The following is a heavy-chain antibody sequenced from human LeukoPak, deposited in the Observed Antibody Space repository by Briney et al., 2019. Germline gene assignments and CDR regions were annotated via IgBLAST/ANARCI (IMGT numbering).Heavy chain of an antibody. CDR3: ARGIIGYYFDY. V-gene: IGHV1-18*01. Sequence: ASVKVSCKTSGYTFTIYGISWVRQAPGQGLEWMGLISAYCNTNYAQNLQGRVTMTTDTSTSTAYMELRSLRSDDTAVYYCARGIIGYYFDYWGQGTLVTVSS. D-gene: IGHD2-15*01. J-gene: IGHJ4*02. CDR1: GYTFTIYG. CDR2: ISAYCNT.